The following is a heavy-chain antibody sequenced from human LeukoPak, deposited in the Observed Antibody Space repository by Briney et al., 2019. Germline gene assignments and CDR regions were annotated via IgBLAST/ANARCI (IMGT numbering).Heavy chain of an antibody. V-gene: IGHV4-59*01. D-gene: IGHD6-13*01. CDR3: ARGYSSSWYDS. CDR1: GGSISSYY. CDR2: IYYSGST. J-gene: IGHJ5*01. Sequence: SETLSLTCTVSGGSISSYYWSWIRQPLGKGLEWIGSIYYSGSTNYNPSLKSRVTISIDTSKNQFSLKLSSVTAADTAVYYCARGYSSSWYDSWGQGTLVTVSS.